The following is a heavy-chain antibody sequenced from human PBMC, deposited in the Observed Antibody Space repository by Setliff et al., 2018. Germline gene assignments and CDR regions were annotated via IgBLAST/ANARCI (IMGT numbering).Heavy chain of an antibody. D-gene: IGHD3-10*01. Sequence: GGSLRLSCAASGFAFSSYWMSWVRQAPGKGLEWVASITHDGSKTYILDSVKGRFTISRDNTKNSLYLQMNSLRGEDTAVYYCASDIRGRFDIWGQGTMVTVSS. CDR1: GFAFSSYW. CDR2: ITHDGSKT. CDR3: ASDIRGRFDI. V-gene: IGHV3-7*01. J-gene: IGHJ3*02.